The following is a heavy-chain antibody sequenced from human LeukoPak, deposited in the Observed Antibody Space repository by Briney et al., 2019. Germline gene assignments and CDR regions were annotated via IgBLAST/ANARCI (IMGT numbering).Heavy chain of an antibody. CDR1: GGSISNYY. J-gene: IGHJ6*04. Sequence: KSSETLSLTCTVSGGSISNYYWTWIRQAAGKGLEWIGRIYPSGSATYNPSLKSRVTMSVDTSKNQFSLKLSSVTAADTAVYFCETLYCARAGCRNWNLDVWGTGTIVTVSS. CDR2: IYPSGSA. V-gene: IGHV4-4*07. CDR3: ETLYCARAGCRNWNLDV. D-gene: IGHD2-21*01.